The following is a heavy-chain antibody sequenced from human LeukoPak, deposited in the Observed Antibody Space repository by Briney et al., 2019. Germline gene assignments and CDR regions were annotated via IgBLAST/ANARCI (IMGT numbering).Heavy chain of an antibody. Sequence: GGSLRLSCAASGFTFSSYSMNWVRQAPGKVLEWVSSISSSSSYIYYADSEKGRFTIARDNAKNSLYLQMNSLRAEDTAVYYCARLPLYSSGWYFYYYYMDVWGKGTTVTVSS. D-gene: IGHD6-19*01. CDR1: GFTFSSYS. CDR3: ARLPLYSSGWYFYYYYMDV. J-gene: IGHJ6*03. V-gene: IGHV3-21*01. CDR2: ISSSSSYI.